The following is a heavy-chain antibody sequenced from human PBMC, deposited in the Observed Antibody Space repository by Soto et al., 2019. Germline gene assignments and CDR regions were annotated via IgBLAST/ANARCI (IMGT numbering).Heavy chain of an antibody. CDR2: LYDLDGT. Sequence: VGSLRLSCEAFGFTVSGKKYVAWVRQAPGKGLEWLSALYDLDGTYYADSVKGRFTTSSDSSRTTVYLQMNSLRPDDTAVYSCATWHLQEHAYDIWGQGTMVTVSS. CDR3: ATWHLQEHAYDI. D-gene: IGHD1-1*01. V-gene: IGHV3-53*01. CDR1: GFTVSGKKY. J-gene: IGHJ3*02.